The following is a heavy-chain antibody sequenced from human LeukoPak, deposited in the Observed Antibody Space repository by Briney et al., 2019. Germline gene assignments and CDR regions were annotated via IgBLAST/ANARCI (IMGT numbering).Heavy chain of an antibody. Sequence: SETLSLTCTVSGGSISNYYWGWIRQPPGKGLEWIGSMYYSGSTYYNSSLKSRVTMFVDTSKNQFSLKLISVTAADTAVYYCARLRDGYNNLSPFYYWGQGTLVTVSS. J-gene: IGHJ4*02. V-gene: IGHV4-39*01. CDR3: ARLRDGYNNLSPFYY. D-gene: IGHD5-24*01. CDR2: MYYSGST. CDR1: GGSISNYY.